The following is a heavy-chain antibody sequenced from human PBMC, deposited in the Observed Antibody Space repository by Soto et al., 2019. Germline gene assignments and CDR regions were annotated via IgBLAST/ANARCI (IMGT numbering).Heavy chain of an antibody. CDR3: SRGTYYPQSSGLHADY. CDR1: GFMFNYYA. D-gene: IGHD3-22*01. V-gene: IGHV3-30*03. Sequence: SCATSGFMFNYYAMYWVRQAPGQGLEWVAMISSDGNHQFYVDNVRGRFTVSRDNSKNTLNLQMNSLRPEDTAVYYCSRGTYYPQSSGLHADYWGPGTVVTVSS. CDR2: ISSDGNHQ. J-gene: IGHJ4*02.